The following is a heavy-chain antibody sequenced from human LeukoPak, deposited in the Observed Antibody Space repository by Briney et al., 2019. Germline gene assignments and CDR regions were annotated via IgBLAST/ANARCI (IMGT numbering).Heavy chain of an antibody. CDR3: ARRSSAYGMDV. V-gene: IGHV5-51*01. CDR2: IYPGDSDT. Sequence: GESLQISCKGSGYSLTSYWIGGVRQMPGKGVEGMGIIYPGDSDTRYSPSFQGQVTISADKAISTAYLQWSSLKASDTAMYYCARRSSAYGMDVWGQGTTVTVSS. J-gene: IGHJ6*02. D-gene: IGHD6-19*01. CDR1: GYSLTSYW.